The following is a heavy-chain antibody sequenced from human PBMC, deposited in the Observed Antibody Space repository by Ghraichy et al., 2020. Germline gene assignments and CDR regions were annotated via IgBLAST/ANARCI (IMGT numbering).Heavy chain of an antibody. CDR1: GGSISSSSYY. CDR2: IYYSGST. CDR3: ARPPRWLQHDAFDI. D-gene: IGHD5-24*01. V-gene: IGHV4-39*01. J-gene: IGHJ3*02. Sequence: SETLSLTCTVSGGSISSSSYYWGWIRQPPGKGLEWIGSIYYSGSTYYNPSLKSRVTISVDTSKNQFSLKLSSVTAADTAVYYCARPPRWLQHDAFDIWGQGTMVTVSS.